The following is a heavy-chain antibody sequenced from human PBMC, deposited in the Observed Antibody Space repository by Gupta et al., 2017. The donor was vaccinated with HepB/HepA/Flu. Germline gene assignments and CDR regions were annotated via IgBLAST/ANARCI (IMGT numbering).Heavy chain of an antibody. Sequence: EVQLVLSGAEVKKPGESLKISCKGSGYSFTSYWTGWVRPMPGKGLEWMGIIYPCDSDTRYSPSFQGQVTISADKSSSTAYLQWSSLKASDTAMYYCARHLGITGTKGWYYYYGMDVWGQGTTVTVSS. J-gene: IGHJ6*02. CDR2: IYPCDSDT. CDR1: GYSFTSYW. V-gene: IGHV5-51*01. CDR3: ARHLGITGTKGWYYYYGMDV. D-gene: IGHD1-20*01.